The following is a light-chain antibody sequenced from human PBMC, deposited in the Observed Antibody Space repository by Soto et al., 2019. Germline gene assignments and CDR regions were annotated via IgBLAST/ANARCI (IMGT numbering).Light chain of an antibody. CDR2: DAS. Sequence: EIVLTQSPATLSLSPVERATLSCSASQSVSSYLAWYQQKPGQAPRLLIYDASNRATGIPARFSGSGSGTDFTLTISSLEPEDFAVYYCQQRSNWPPGLTFGGGTKVDIK. V-gene: IGKV3-11*01. CDR1: QSVSSY. J-gene: IGKJ4*01. CDR3: QQRSNWPPGLT.